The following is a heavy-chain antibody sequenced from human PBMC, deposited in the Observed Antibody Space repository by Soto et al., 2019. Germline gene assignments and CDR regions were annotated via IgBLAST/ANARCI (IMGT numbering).Heavy chain of an antibody. D-gene: IGHD3-3*01. Sequence: VGSLRLSCAASGFTFRSYAMSWVRQAPGKGLEWVSAISGSGSSTYYADSVKGRFTISRDNSKNTVYLQMNSLRAEDTAVYYCAKALDDLRSGSPRQLDYWGQGTLVTVSS. CDR1: GFTFRSYA. J-gene: IGHJ4*02. CDR2: ISGSGSST. V-gene: IGHV3-23*01. CDR3: AKALDDLRSGSPRQLDY.